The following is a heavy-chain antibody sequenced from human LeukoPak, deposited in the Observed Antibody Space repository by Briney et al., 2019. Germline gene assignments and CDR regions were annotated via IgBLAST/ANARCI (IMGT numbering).Heavy chain of an antibody. D-gene: IGHD2-2*01. J-gene: IGHJ6*02. V-gene: IGHV1-2*02. CDR1: GYTFTGYY. Sequence: SSVKVSCKAFGYTFTGYYMHWVRQAPGQGLEGMGWINPNSGGTNYAQKFQGRVTMTRDTSISTAYMELSRLRSDDTAVYYCAREVGGPSTSRYYYYGMDVWGQGTTVTVSS. CDR3: AREVGGPSTSRYYYYGMDV. CDR2: INPNSGGT.